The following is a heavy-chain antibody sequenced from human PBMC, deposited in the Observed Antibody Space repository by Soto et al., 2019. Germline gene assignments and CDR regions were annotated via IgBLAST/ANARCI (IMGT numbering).Heavy chain of an antibody. V-gene: IGHV1-2*04. CDR2: INPNSGGT. CDR3: ARHPFYCCSTSCFGGDPYGMAC. Sequence: ASVKVSCKASGYTFTGYYMHWVRQAPGQGLEWMGWINPNSGGTNYAQKFQGWVTMTRDTSISTAYMELSRLRSDDTAVYYCARHPFYCCSTSCFGGDPYGMACWGQRSTDTVSS. D-gene: IGHD2-2*01. CDR1: GYTFTGYY. J-gene: IGHJ6*02.